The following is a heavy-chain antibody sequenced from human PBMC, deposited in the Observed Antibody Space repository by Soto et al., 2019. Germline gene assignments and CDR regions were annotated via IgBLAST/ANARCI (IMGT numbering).Heavy chain of an antibody. CDR3: AKDPLTRGRFDP. CDR2: ISAGDTT. J-gene: IGHJ5*02. Sequence: PGGSLRLSCAASGFTFSNNAMTWVRQAPGKGLDWVSGISAGDTTYYADSAKGRFTISRDNSKNTLYLQMNSLRADDTAVYYCAKDPLTRGRFDPWGQGTLVTVSS. V-gene: IGHV3-23*01. CDR1: GFTFSNNA.